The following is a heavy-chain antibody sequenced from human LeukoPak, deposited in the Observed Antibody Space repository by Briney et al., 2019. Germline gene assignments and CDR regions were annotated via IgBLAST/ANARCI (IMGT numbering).Heavy chain of an antibody. CDR3: AKDTSSSLDY. V-gene: IGHV3-23*01. Sequence: GGSLRLSCAASGFTFSSYAMSWVRQAPGKGLEWVSTISGNGDYTYYADSVKGRFTISRDNSKNTLYLQMNSLRAEDTAVYYCAKDTSSSLDYWGQGTLVTVSS. J-gene: IGHJ4*02. CDR2: ISGNGDYT. D-gene: IGHD2-15*01. CDR1: GFTFSSYA.